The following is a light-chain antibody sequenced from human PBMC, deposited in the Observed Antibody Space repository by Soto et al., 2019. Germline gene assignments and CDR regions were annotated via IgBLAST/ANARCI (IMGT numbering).Light chain of an antibody. CDR1: SSDVGAYNY. Sequence: QSVLTQPASVSGSPGQSIAISCTGTSSDVGAYNYVSWYQQHPGKAPKLMIFDVTNRPSGVSDRFSGSKSGNTASLTISGLQAEDEADYYCSSYTSSSTYVFRTGTKVTVL. CDR2: DVT. CDR3: SSYTSSSTYV. J-gene: IGLJ1*01. V-gene: IGLV2-14*03.